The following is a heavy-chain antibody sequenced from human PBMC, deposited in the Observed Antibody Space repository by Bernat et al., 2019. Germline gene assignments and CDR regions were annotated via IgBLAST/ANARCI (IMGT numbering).Heavy chain of an antibody. CDR3: ARGGYYDSSGYYGWFDP. CDR2: ISSSSYT. CDR1: GFTFSDYY. Sequence: QVQLVESGGGLVKPGGSLRLSCAASGFTFSDYYMSWIRQAPGQGLEWVSYISSSSYTNYADSVKGEFTISRDNAKNSLYLQMNSLRAEDTAVYYCARGGYYDSSGYYGWFDPWGQGTLVTVSS. J-gene: IGHJ5*02. D-gene: IGHD3-22*01. V-gene: IGHV3-11*06.